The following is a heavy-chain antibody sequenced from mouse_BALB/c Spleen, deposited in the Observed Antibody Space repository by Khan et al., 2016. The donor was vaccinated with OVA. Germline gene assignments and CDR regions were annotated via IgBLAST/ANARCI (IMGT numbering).Heavy chain of an antibody. D-gene: IGHD1-1*01. CDR1: GFSLSSYG. Sequence: QVQLQQSGPGLVAPSQSLSITCTVSGFSLSSYGVNWVRQPPGKGLEWLGVIWGDGSTNYHSALISRLIITKDNSKSQVFLKLNSLQTDDTATYYCAKFTPDYYSMDYWGQGTSVTVSS. CDR3: AKFTPDYYSMDY. CDR2: IWGDGST. V-gene: IGHV2-3*01. J-gene: IGHJ4*01.